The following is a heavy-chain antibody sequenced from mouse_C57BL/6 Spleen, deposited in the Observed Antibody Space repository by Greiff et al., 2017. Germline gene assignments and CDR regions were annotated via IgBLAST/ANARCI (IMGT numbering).Heavy chain of an antibody. CDR2: IDPSDSYT. V-gene: IGHV1-59*01. CDR3: ARWTTVVAYDFDY. J-gene: IGHJ2*01. CDR1: GYTFTSYW. D-gene: IGHD1-1*01. Sequence: QVQLQQPGAELVRPGTSVKLSCKASGYTFTSYWMHWVKQRPGQGLEWIGVIDPSDSYTNYNQKFKGKATLTVDTSSSTAYMQLSSLTSEDSAVYYCARWTTVVAYDFDYWGQGTTLTVSS.